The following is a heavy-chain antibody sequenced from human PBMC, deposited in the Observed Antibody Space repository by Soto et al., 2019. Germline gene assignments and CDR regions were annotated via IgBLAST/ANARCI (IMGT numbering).Heavy chain of an antibody. J-gene: IGHJ4*02. CDR3: ARGLISGSHYSGGWYYFDS. D-gene: IGHD1-26*01. CDR2: INHSGSA. Sequence: LSLTCDVYGGSFSGYIWTWIRQTPGKGLQWIGQINHSGSANYNPSLKSRVTISVHTSKSQFSLELSSVTAADTAVYYCARGLISGSHYSGGWYYFDSWGQGTQVTVSS. V-gene: IGHV4-34*01. CDR1: GGSFSGYI.